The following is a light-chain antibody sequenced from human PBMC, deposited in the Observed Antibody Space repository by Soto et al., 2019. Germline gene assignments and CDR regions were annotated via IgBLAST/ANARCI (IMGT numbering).Light chain of an antibody. V-gene: IGLV2-14*03. J-gene: IGLJ1*01. CDR2: DVT. CDR3: STPYV. CDR1: SSDVGDYHY. Sequence: QSVLTQPASMSGSPGQSITISCTGTSSDVGDYHYVSWYQLHPGKAPKLLIYDVTIRPSGVSNRFSGSKSGNTASLTISGLQAEDEADSSGSTPYVFGTGTKLTVL.